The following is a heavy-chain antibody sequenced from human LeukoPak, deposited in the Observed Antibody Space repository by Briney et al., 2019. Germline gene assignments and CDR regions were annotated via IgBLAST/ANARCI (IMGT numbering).Heavy chain of an antibody. J-gene: IGHJ6*03. CDR3: ARERPNSYDSSGYTYYYYYMDV. V-gene: IGHV3-66*01. CDR2: IYSGGTT. CDR1: GFTVSSYY. D-gene: IGHD3-22*01. Sequence: GGSLRLSCAASGFTVSSYYMSWVRQAPGKGPEWVSVIYSGGTTNYADSVKGRFTISRDNPKNTLYLQMNSLRAEDTAVYYCARERPNSYDSSGYTYYYYYMDVWGKGTTVTISS.